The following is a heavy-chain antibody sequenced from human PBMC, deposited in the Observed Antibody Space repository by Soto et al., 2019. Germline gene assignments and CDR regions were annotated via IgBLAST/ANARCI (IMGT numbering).Heavy chain of an antibody. Sequence: ASVKVSCKASGYTFTSYGISWVRQAPGQGLEWMGWISAYNGNTNYAQKLQGRVTMTTDTSTSTACMELRSLRSDDTAVYYCARVRDYIWGSYRSDASDIWGQGTMVTVSS. CDR3: ARVRDYIWGSYRSDASDI. V-gene: IGHV1-18*01. D-gene: IGHD3-16*02. CDR1: GYTFTSYG. J-gene: IGHJ3*02. CDR2: ISAYNGNT.